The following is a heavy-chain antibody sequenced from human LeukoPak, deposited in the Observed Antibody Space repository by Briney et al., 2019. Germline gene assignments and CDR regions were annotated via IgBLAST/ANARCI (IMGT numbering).Heavy chain of an antibody. V-gene: IGHV3-49*04. D-gene: IGHD2-15*01. J-gene: IGHJ4*02. CDR2: IRAKAYGATK. Sequence: PGGSLRLSCSAPGFTFGDFAMTWVRQAPGKGLEWVGIIRAKAYGATKEYAASVKVRFTISRDDSKSVAYLQMDNLKTEDTGIYYCTRGSGRFEYWGQGTRVTVSS. CDR1: GFTFGDFA. CDR3: TRGSGRFEY.